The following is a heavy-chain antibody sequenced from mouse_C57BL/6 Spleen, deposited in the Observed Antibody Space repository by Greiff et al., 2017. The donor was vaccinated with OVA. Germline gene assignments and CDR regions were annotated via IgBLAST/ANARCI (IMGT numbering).Heavy chain of an antibody. CDR1: GYTFTEYT. D-gene: IGHD1-1*01. CDR2: FYPGSGSI. Sequence: QVQLKESGAELVKPGASVKLSCKASGYTFTEYTIHWVKQRSGQGLEWIGWFYPGSGSIKYNEKFKDKATLTADNSSSTVYMELSRFTTEDSAVYFCARHEDNYGSSFDVWGTGTTVTVSS. J-gene: IGHJ1*03. V-gene: IGHV1-62-2*01. CDR3: ARHEDNYGSSFDV.